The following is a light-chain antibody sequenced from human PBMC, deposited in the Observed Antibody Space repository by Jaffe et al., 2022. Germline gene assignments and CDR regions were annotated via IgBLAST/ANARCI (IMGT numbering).Light chain of an antibody. CDR3: QQSYSAPFT. Sequence: DIQMTQSPSSLSASVGDRVTITCRASQSIGSYFNWYQQKPGKAPKLLIYAASTLQSGVPSRFSGSGSGTDFTLTISSLQPEDFATYYCQQSYSAPFTFGPGTKVDIK. CDR2: AAS. V-gene: IGKV1-39*01. CDR1: QSIGSY. J-gene: IGKJ3*01.